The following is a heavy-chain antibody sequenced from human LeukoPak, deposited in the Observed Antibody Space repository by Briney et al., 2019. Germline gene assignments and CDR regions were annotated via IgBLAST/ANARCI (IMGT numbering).Heavy chain of an antibody. D-gene: IGHD2-15*01. Sequence: PSETLSLTCAVYGGSFSGYYWSWIRQPPGKGLEWIGEINHSGSTNYNPSLKSRVTVSVDTSKNQFSLKLSSVTAADTAVYYCARAMVAASWRYFDYWGQGTLVTVSS. V-gene: IGHV4-34*01. CDR1: GGSFSGYY. CDR3: ARAMVAASWRYFDY. CDR2: INHSGST. J-gene: IGHJ4*02.